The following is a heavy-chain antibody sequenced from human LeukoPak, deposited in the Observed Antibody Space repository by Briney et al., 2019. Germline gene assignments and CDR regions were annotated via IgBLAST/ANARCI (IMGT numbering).Heavy chain of an antibody. CDR1: GYTFTDYY. CDR2: INPNDGDT. Sequence: ASVKVFCKASGYTFTDYYMQWVRQAPRQGFEWMRWINPNDGDTNYAQKFEGRVTMTRDTSISTAHMEVSRLRSDDTAVYYCARANFLYCSSSTCLFDYWGQGTLVTVSS. D-gene: IGHD2-2*01. J-gene: IGHJ4*02. V-gene: IGHV1-2*02. CDR3: ARANFLYCSSSTCLFDY.